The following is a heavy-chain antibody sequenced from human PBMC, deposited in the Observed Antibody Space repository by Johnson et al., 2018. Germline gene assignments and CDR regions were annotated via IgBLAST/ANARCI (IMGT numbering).Heavy chain of an antibody. CDR3: TRSDYSGTYFS. D-gene: IGHD1-26*01. J-gene: IGHJ1*01. CDR2: IRSKANNYAI. CDR1: GFSFSGSP. Sequence: EVQLVESGGGLVQPGGSLKLSCAASGFSFSGSPMHWVRQASGKGLEWVGRIRSKANNYAIAYGASVKGRFTISRDDSKNTAYLQMNSLKTEDTAVYYCTRSDYSGTYFSWGQGALVTVSS. V-gene: IGHV3-73*01.